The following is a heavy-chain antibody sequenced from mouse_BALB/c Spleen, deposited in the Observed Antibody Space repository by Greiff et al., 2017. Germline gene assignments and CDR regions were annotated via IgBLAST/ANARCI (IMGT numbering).Heavy chain of an antibody. V-gene: IGHV1-76*01. CDR2: IYPGTGST. Sequence: QVHVKQPGSELVRPGASVKLSCKASGYTFTSYWIHWVKQRSGQGLEWIARIYPGTGSTYYNEKFKGKATLTADKSSSTAYMQLSSLKSEDSAVYFCARWDYDEVFDDWGQGTTLTVSS. D-gene: IGHD2-4*01. CDR1: GYTFTSYW. CDR3: ARWDYDEVFDD. J-gene: IGHJ2*01.